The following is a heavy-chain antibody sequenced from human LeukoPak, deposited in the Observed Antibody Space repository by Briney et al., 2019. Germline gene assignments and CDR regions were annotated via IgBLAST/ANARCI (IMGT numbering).Heavy chain of an antibody. V-gene: IGHV1-2*04. CDR1: GYTFTGYY. CDR2: INPNSGGT. J-gene: IGHJ4*02. D-gene: IGHD3-3*01. Sequence: ASVNVSCKASGYTFTGYYMHCERQPPGQGLEWMGWINPNSGGTNYAQKFQGWVTMTRDTSISTAYMELSRLRSDDTAVYYCARGPITNIRFLKWLHDYWGQGTLVTVSS. CDR3: ARGPITNIRFLKWLHDY.